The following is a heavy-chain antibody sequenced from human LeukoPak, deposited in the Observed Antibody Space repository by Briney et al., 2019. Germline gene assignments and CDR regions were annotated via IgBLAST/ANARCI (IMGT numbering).Heavy chain of an antibody. D-gene: IGHD6-19*01. V-gene: IGHV4-34*01. CDR3: ARGSLIAVAVYYFDY. CDR2: INHSGST. CDR1: GGSFSGYY. J-gene: IGHJ4*02. Sequence: SETLSLTCAVYGGSFSGYYWSWIRQPPGKGLEWIGEINHSGSTNYNPSLKSRVTISVDTSKNQFSLELSSVTAADTAVYYCARGSLIAVAVYYFDYWGQGTLVTVSS.